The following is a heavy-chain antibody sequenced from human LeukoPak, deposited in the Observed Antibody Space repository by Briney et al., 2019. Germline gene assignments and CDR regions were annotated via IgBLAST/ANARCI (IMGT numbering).Heavy chain of an antibody. CDR3: ASLTVITTVNY. CDR2: ISGSSGST. CDR1: GFIFSSYA. J-gene: IGHJ4*02. Sequence: GGSLRLSCAASGFIFSSYAMSWVRQAPGKGLEWVSGISGSSGSTYYADSVKGRFTISRDNSKNTLYLQMNSLRAEDTAVYYCASLTVITTVNYWGQGTLVTVSS. D-gene: IGHD4-17*01. V-gene: IGHV3-23*01.